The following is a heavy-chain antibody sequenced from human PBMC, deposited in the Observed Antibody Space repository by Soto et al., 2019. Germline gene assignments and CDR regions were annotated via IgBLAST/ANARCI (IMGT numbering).Heavy chain of an antibody. D-gene: IGHD1-1*01. CDR1: GITFSSYA. J-gene: IGHJ4*02. CDR3: ARDHIGAPGTSLPH. CDR2: TSHDGFEN. V-gene: IGHV3-30-3*01. Sequence: GGSLRLSCAASGITFSSYAMHWVRQAPGKGLEWVAVTSHDGFENHFADSVKGRSTISRDNSKNTLYLQMNSLRVEDTAVYYCARDHIGAPGTSLPHGGQGALVTVAS.